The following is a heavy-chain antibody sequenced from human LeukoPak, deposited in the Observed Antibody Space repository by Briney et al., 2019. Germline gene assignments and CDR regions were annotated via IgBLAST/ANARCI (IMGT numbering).Heavy chain of an antibody. D-gene: IGHD6-13*01. CDR1: GFTFSSYG. CDR2: IRYDGSNK. CDR3: AKDATGAAGTAPSYYYYYYMDV. V-gene: IGHV3-30*02. J-gene: IGHJ6*03. Sequence: GGSLRLSCAASGFTFSSYGMHWVRQAPGKGLEWVAFIRYDGSNKYYADSVKGRFTISRDNSKNTLYLQMNSLRAEDTAVYYCAKDATGAAGTAPSYYYYYYMDVWGKGTTVTVSS.